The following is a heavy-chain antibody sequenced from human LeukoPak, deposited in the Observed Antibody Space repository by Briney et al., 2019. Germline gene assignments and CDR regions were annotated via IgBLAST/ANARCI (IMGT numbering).Heavy chain of an antibody. V-gene: IGHV4-59*08. D-gene: IGHD1-1*01. J-gene: IGHJ3*02. CDR1: GGSISSYY. CDR3: ARGFLDAFDI. CDR2: IYYSGST. Sequence: KPSETLSLTCTVSGGSISSYYWSWIRQPPGKGLEWIGYIYYSGSTYYNPSLKSRVTISVDTSKNQFSLKLSSVTAADTAVYYCARGFLDAFDIWGQGTMVTVSS.